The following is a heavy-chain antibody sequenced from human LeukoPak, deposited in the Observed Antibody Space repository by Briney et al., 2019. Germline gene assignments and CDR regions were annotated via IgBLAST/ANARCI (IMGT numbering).Heavy chain of an antibody. J-gene: IGHJ4*02. CDR3: ARGPLYLGYCSGGSCYELGY. CDR2: INSDGSST. D-gene: IGHD2-15*01. Sequence: PGGSLRLSRAASGFTFSSYWMHWVRQAPGKGLVWVSRINSDGSSTSYADSVKGRFTISRDNAKNTLYLQMNSLRAEDTAVYYCARGPLYLGYCSGGSCYELGYWGQGTLVTVSS. V-gene: IGHV3-74*01. CDR1: GFTFSSYW.